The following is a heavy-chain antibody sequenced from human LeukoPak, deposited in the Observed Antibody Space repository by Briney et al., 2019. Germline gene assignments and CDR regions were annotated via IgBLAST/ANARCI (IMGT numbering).Heavy chain of an antibody. D-gene: IGHD3-22*01. J-gene: IGHJ4*02. CDR2: IKQGGSEK. V-gene: IGHV3-7*05. CDR3: AKERDSRGYFDY. CDR1: GFIFSSFW. Sequence: GRSLRLSCVASGFIFSSFWMTWVRQAPGKGLEWVANIKQGGSEKYYVDSVKGRFTISRDNSKNTLYLQMNSLRAEDTAVYYCAKERDSRGYFDYWGQGTLVTVS.